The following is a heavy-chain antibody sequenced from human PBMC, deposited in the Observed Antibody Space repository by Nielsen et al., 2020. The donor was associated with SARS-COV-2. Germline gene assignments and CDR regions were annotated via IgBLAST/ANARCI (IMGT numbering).Heavy chain of an antibody. CDR1: GGTFSSYA. Sequence: ASVKVSCKASGGTFSSYAISWVRQAPGQGLEWMGWISAYNGNTNYAQKLQGRVTMTTDTSTSTAYMELRSLRSDDTAVYYCARVSGSYCDYWGQGTLVTVSS. CDR2: ISAYNGNT. CDR3: ARVSGSYCDY. D-gene: IGHD1-26*01. V-gene: IGHV1-18*01. J-gene: IGHJ4*02.